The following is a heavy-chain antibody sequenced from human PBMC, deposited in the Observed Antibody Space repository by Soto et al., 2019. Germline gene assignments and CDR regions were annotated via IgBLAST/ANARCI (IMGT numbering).Heavy chain of an antibody. J-gene: IGHJ6*02. Sequence: HVQLVESGGGVVQPGRSLRLSCAASGFTFSSYAMHWVRQAPGKGLEWVAVISYDGSNKYYADSVKGRFTISRDNSKNTLYLQMNSLRAEDTAVYYCAREYKPYDFWSGSYGMDVWGQGTTVTVSS. CDR1: GFTFSSYA. CDR2: ISYDGSNK. V-gene: IGHV3-30-3*01. D-gene: IGHD3-3*01. CDR3: AREYKPYDFWSGSYGMDV.